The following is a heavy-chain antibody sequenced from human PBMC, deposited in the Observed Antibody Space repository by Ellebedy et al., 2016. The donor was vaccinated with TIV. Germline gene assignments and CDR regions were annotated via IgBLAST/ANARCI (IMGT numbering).Heavy chain of an antibody. J-gene: IGHJ4*02. D-gene: IGHD6-6*01. Sequence: ASVKVSXXASGYTFTSYYLHWVRQAPGQRLEWMGIINPGDGDTRYAQKFQGRVTMTRDTSTSRVYMELSSPRSDDAAVYYCARTPRIAARYPYEYWGQGTLVTVSS. CDR3: ARTPRIAARYPYEY. CDR2: INPGDGDT. CDR1: GYTFTSYY. V-gene: IGHV1-46*01.